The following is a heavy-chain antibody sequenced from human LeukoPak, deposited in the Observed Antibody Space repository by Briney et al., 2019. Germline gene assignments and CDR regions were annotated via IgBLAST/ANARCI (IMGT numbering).Heavy chain of an antibody. CDR2: ISYDGSNK. Sequence: GRSLRLSCAASGFTFSSYAMHWVRQAPGRGLEWVAVISYDGSNKYYADSVKGRFTISRDNSKNTLYLQMNSLRAEDTAVYYCARDLNYDFRSGYWDYYYYGMDVWGQGTTVTVSS. CDR1: GFTFSSYA. CDR3: ARDLNYDFRSGYWDYYYYGMDV. J-gene: IGHJ6*02. V-gene: IGHV3-30-3*01. D-gene: IGHD3-3*01.